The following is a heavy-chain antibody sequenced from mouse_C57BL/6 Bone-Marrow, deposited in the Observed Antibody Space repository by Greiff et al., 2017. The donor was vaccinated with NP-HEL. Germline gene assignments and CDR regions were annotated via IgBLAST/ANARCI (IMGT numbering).Heavy chain of an antibody. CDR1: GFSFNTYA. J-gene: IGHJ1*03. CDR3: VRHGIPRGGYFDV. Sequence: EVKLVESGGGLVQPKGSLKLSCAASGFSFNTYAMNWVRQAPGKGLEWVARIRSKSNNYATYYADSVKDRFTIYRDDSESMLYLQMNNLKTEDTAMYYCVRHGIPRGGYFDVWGTGTTVTVSS. CDR2: IRSKSNNYAT. V-gene: IGHV10-1*01.